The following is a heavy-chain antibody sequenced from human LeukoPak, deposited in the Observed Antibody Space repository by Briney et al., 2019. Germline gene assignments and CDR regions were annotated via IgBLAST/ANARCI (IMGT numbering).Heavy chain of an antibody. Sequence: PSETLFLTCTVSGGSISSYYWSWIRQPPGKGLEWIGYIYYSGSTNYNPSLKSRVTISVDTSKNQFSLKLSSVTAADTAVYYCAGNVAAAGPDYFDYWGQGTLVTVSS. J-gene: IGHJ4*02. CDR2: IYYSGST. CDR1: GGSISSYY. D-gene: IGHD6-13*01. V-gene: IGHV4-59*08. CDR3: AGNVAAAGPDYFDY.